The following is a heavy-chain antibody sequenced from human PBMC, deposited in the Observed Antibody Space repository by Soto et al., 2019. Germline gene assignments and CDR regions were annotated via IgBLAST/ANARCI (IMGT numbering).Heavy chain of an antibody. CDR1: GFPFTTSG. J-gene: IGHJ4*02. Sequence: QVHLVDSGGGGVQPGRSLRLSCAASGFPFTTSGMHWVREGPGKGLEWVAVISYDGSNNYYADSVKGRFTISRDNSQNTLYLQMNSLRPEDTALYYCVGGKYYFDSRGQGTLVIVSS. V-gene: IGHV3-30*03. CDR2: ISYDGSNN. D-gene: IGHD3-10*01. CDR3: VGGKYYFDS.